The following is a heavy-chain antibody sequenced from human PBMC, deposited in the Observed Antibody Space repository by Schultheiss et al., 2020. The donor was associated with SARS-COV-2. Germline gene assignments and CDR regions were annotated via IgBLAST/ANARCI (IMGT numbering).Heavy chain of an antibody. CDR3: ARSGGGSWPEFDY. CDR2: ISWNSGSI. D-gene: IGHD2-15*01. V-gene: IGHV3-NL1*01. CDR1: GFTVSSYA. J-gene: IGHJ4*02. Sequence: GGSLRLSCAASGFTVSSYAMHWVRQAPGKGLEWVSGISWNSGSIDYADSVKGRFTISRDNSKNTLYLQMNSLGAEDTAVYHCARSGGGSWPEFDYWGQGSLVTVSS.